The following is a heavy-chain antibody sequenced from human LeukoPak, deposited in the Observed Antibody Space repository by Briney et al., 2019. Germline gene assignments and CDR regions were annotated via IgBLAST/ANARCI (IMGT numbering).Heavy chain of an antibody. D-gene: IGHD5-12*01. Sequence: SETLSLTCTVSGGSINNYYCSWIRQPPGEGLEWIGHIYYSGSTNYNPSLKSRVTISADTSNNQFSLKLSSVTAADTAVYYCARGSGWLPNNWGQGVLVTVSS. CDR3: ARGSGWLPNN. J-gene: IGHJ4*02. CDR1: GGSINNYY. V-gene: IGHV4-59*01. CDR2: IYYSGST.